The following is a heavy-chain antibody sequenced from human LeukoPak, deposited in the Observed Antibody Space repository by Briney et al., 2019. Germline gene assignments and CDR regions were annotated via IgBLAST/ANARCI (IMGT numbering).Heavy chain of an antibody. D-gene: IGHD3-10*01. Sequence: GRSLRLSCAASGFSFSSYAMSWVRQAPGKGLEWLSSIRGSGGGTYYADSVKGRFTISRDTSKNTLYLQMNSLRAEDTAVYYCAKTCYYGSGSFYDVWDYWGQGILVTVSS. V-gene: IGHV3-23*01. CDR1: GFSFSSYA. J-gene: IGHJ4*02. CDR3: AKTCYYGSGSFYDVWDY. CDR2: IRGSGGGT.